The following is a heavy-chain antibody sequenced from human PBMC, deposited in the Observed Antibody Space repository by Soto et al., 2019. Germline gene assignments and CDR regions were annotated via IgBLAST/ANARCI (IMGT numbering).Heavy chain of an antibody. CDR3: AKDLLQWLGGSGPFDY. CDR2: IYYSGST. D-gene: IGHD6-19*01. CDR1: GGSISSYY. Sequence: LSLTCTVSGGSISSYYWSWIRQPPGKGLEWIGYIYYSGSTNYNPSLKSRVTISVDTSKNQFSLKLSSVTAADTAKYYCAKDLLQWLGGSGPFDYWGQGTLVTVSS. V-gene: IGHV4-59*01. J-gene: IGHJ4*02.